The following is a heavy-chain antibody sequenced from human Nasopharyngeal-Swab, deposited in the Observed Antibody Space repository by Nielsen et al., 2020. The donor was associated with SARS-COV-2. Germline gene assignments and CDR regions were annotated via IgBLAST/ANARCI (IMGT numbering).Heavy chain of an antibody. CDR3: ATDRIAAAGDLDY. Sequence: SVKVSCKASGGTFSSYAISWVRQAPGQGLEWMGEIIPILGIANYAQKFQGRVTITADKSTSTAYMELSSLRSEDTAVYYCATDRIAAAGDLDYWGQGTLVTVSS. D-gene: IGHD6-13*01. V-gene: IGHV1-69*10. CDR1: GGTFSSYA. J-gene: IGHJ4*02. CDR2: IIPILGIA.